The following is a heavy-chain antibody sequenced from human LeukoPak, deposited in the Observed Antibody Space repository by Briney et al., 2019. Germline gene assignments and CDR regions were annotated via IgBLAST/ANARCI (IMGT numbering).Heavy chain of an antibody. J-gene: IGHJ5*02. D-gene: IGHD6-13*01. CDR3: TRPLGAAAGTYFDP. CDR1: GFTFSGAA. Sequence: GGSLRLSCTASGFTFSGAAMHWVRQASGKGPEWVGHIRSKPNNYATAYAASVKGRFTISRDDSKNTAYLQMNSLKIEDTAVYYCTRPLGAAAGTYFDPWGQGTLVTVSS. V-gene: IGHV3-73*01. CDR2: IRSKPNNYAT.